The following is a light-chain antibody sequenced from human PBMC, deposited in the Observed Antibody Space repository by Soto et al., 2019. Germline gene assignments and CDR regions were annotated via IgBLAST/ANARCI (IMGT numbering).Light chain of an antibody. V-gene: IGLV2-18*02. CDR3: SSYSSSSTLWV. CDR2: EVN. J-gene: IGLJ3*02. Sequence: QSALTQPPSVSGSPGQSVAISCTGTSSDVGNFDRVSWYQQPPGTAPKLIISEVNKRPSGVPDRFSGSKSGNTASLTISGLQAEDEADYYCSSYSSSSTLWVFGGGTKLTVL. CDR1: SSDVGNFDR.